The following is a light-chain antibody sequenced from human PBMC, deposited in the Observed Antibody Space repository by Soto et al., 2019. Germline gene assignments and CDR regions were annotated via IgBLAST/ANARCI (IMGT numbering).Light chain of an antibody. Sequence: EIVLTQSPATLSLSPGERATLSCRASQSVSSYLAWYQQKPGQAPRLLIYDASNRATGIPARFSGSGSVTDFALTISSLEPEDFAVYYCQQRSDFPLTVRGGTKVEIK. CDR2: DAS. J-gene: IGKJ4*01. V-gene: IGKV3-11*01. CDR1: QSVSSY. CDR3: QQRSDFPLT.